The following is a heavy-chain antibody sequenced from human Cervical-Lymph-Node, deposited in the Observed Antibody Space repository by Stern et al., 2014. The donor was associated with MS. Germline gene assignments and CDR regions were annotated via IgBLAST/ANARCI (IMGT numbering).Heavy chain of an antibody. CDR1: GYTFTSYY. J-gene: IGHJ6*02. V-gene: IGHV1-46*01. CDR3: AREVAGHRLGMMDV. CDR2: ISPSGGST. D-gene: IGHD6-19*01. Sequence: VQLEESGAEVKKPGASVKVSCKASGYTFTSYYMHWARQAPGQGLEWLGIISPSGGSTSYAQKFQGRVTMTRDTSTSKVYMELSSLRSEDTAVYYCAREVAGHRLGMMDVWGQGTTVTVSS.